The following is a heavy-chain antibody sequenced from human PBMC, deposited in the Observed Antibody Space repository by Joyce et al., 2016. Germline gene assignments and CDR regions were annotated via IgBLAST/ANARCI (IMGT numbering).Heavy chain of an antibody. D-gene: IGHD6-13*01. CDR3: ARRSGIPAGRRPGAFDM. Sequence: QEQLAESGGGVVQPGTSLRLSCTASGSIFSGYAMNWVRQAPGKGLEWGAIISYDGPNKVYADAVGGRFTISRDNYKNTLFLQMNSLTIEDAGVYYCARRSGIPAGRRPGAFDMWGQGTVVTVSS. CDR2: ISYDGPNK. CDR1: GSIFSGYA. V-gene: IGHV3-30*04. J-gene: IGHJ3*02.